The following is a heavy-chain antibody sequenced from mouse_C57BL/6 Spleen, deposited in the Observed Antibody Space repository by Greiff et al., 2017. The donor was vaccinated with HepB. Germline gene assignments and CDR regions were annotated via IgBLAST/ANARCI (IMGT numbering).Heavy chain of an antibody. CDR2: IYPRDGST. Sequence: QVQLQQSDAELVKPGASVKISCKVSGYTFTDHTIHWMKQRPEQGLEWIGYIYPRDGSTKYNEKFKGKATLTADKSSSTAYMQRNSLTSEDSAVYFCARLGTTCLSVAGYFDYWGQGTTLTVSS. J-gene: IGHJ2*01. CDR1: GYTFTDHT. V-gene: IGHV1-78*01. CDR3: ARLGTTCLSVAGYFDY. D-gene: IGHD1-1*01.